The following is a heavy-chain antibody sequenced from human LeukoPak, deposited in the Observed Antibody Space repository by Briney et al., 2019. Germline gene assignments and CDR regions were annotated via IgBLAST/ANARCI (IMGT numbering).Heavy chain of an antibody. D-gene: IGHD4-17*01. CDR1: GGSFSGYY. J-gene: IGHJ5*02. CDR2: INHSGST. V-gene: IGHV4-34*01. CDR3: ARGHGDYEDNWFDP. Sequence: SETLSLTCAVYGGSFSGYYWSWIRQPPGKGLEWIGEINHSGSTNYNPSLKSRVTISVGTSKNQFSLKLSSVTAADTAVFYCARGHGDYEDNWFDPWGQGTLVTVSS.